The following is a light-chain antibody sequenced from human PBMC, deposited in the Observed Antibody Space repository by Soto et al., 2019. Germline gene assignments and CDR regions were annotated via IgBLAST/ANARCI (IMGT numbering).Light chain of an antibody. J-gene: IGKJ2*01. V-gene: IGKV3-20*01. CDR2: GAS. CDR3: QPYVNSPVT. CDR1: QRVNSSY. Sequence: EIVLTQSPDTLYLSPGEGATLSCRASQRVNSSYLAWYQQKPGQAPRLLISGASDRATGVPARVSGSGYGTDFTLTISRLEPEDFAVYSCQPYVNSPVTFGQGTKLQIK.